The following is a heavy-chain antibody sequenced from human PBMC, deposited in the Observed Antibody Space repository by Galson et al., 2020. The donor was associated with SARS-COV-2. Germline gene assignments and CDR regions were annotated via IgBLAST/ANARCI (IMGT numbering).Heavy chain of an antibody. CDR1: GGSMSKYY. V-gene: IGHV4-59*01. CDR2: IYYSGGT. CDR3: ARVGGNDGWNWFDP. J-gene: IGHJ5*02. Sequence: SQSPSLTCSVSGGSMSKYYWSWIRQSPGKGLEWIGNIYYSGGTKYNPSLKSRVSMSVDTSENQFSLKLNSVTAADTAVYYCARVGGNDGWNWFDPWGQGTLVTVSS. D-gene: IGHD1-1*01.